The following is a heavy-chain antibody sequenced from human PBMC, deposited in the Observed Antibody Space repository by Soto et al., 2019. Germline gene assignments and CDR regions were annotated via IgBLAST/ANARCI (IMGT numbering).Heavy chain of an antibody. CDR3: ARTAFMTTGGGADY. CDR1: GGSISSGDYY. J-gene: IGHJ4*02. CDR2: IYYSGST. V-gene: IGHV4-30-4*01. D-gene: IGHD4-17*01. Sequence: QVQLQESGPGLVKPSQTLSLTCTVSGGSISSGDYYWSWIRQPPGKGLEWIGYIYYSGSTYYNPSPKGRVTLSVDTSNNQFSLKLSSGPEEDTAVHYGARTAFMTTGGGADYWGQGTLVTVSS.